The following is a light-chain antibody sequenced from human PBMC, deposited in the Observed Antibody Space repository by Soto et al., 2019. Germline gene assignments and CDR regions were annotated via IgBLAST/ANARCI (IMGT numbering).Light chain of an antibody. J-gene: IGKJ3*01. CDR1: QDVSRY. Sequence: DIRLTQSPSFLSASVGDRVTITCRASQDVSRYLAWYQQKPGKAPNLLIYAASTLRSRVPSRFSGSGSETEFTLTISSLQPEDFATYYCQQLNSYVFAFGPGTKVDIK. V-gene: IGKV1-9*01. CDR3: QQLNSYVFA. CDR2: AAS.